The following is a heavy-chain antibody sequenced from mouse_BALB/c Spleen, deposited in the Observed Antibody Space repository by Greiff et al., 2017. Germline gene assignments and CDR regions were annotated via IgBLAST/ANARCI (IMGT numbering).Heavy chain of an antibody. CDR1: GFTFSSYT. J-gene: IGHJ4*01. CDR3: ARYDPYYAMDY. V-gene: IGHV5-9*03. CDR2: ISSGGGNT. Sequence: EVQLVESGGGLVKPGGSLKLSCAASGFTFSSYTMSWVRQTPEKRLEWVATISSGGGNTYYPDSVKGRFTISRDNAKNNLYLQMSSLRSEDTALYYCARYDPYYAMDYWGQGTSVTVSS.